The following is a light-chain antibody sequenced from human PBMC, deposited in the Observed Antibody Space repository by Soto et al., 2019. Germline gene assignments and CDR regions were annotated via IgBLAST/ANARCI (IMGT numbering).Light chain of an antibody. J-gene: IGLJ1*01. V-gene: IGLV2-18*02. CDR1: ESDFASHNS. CDR3: SSYISSITPHV. CDR2: EVN. Sequence: QSVLTQPPSVSGSPGQSVTISCTGSESDFASHNSVSWYQQAPGTAPKLIIFEVNNRPSGVPDRFSESKSGNTASLTISGLRPEDEADYYCSSYISSITPHVFGTGTKLTVL.